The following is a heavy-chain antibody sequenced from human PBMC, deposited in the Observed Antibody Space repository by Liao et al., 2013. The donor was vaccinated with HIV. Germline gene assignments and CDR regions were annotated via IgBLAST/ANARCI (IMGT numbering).Heavy chain of an antibody. J-gene: IGHJ6*03. CDR1: GGSIGIDSYY. D-gene: IGHD5-12*01. CDR2: TFTSGST. V-gene: IGHV4-61*02. CDR3: ARLRGYSGYLLEYFYYMDV. Sequence: QVQLQESGPRLVKPSQTLSLTCSVSGGSIGIDSYYWHWLRQPAGKGLEWIGRTFTSGSTNYNSSLKSRVTIAVDTSKNEFSLKLSSVTAADTAVYYCARLRGYSGYLLEYFYYMDVWGKGTTVTVSS.